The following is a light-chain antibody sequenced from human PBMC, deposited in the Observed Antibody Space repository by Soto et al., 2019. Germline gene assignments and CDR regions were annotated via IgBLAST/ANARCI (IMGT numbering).Light chain of an antibody. Sequence: DIQMTQFPSSLSASVGDRVTITCRASQTINSYLNWYQQKPGKAPKLLIYAASSLQSGVPSRFSGSGSGTDFTLTISSLQPADFATYYCQQSYRTSRTFGQGTKVEIK. CDR2: AAS. CDR3: QQSYRTSRT. J-gene: IGKJ1*01. CDR1: QTINSY. V-gene: IGKV1-39*01.